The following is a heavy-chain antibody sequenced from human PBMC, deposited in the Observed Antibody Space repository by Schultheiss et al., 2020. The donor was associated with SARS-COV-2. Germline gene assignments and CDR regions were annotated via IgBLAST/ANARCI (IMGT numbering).Heavy chain of an antibody. J-gene: IGHJ6*02. V-gene: IGHV5-51*01. CDR1: GYSFTSYW. Sequence: GESLKISCKGSGYSFTSYWIGWVRQMPGKGLEWMGIIYPGDSATRYSPSFQGQVTISADKSISTAYLQWSSLKASDTAMYYCARRGDRFDYYYGMDVWGQGTTVTVSS. CDR2: IYPGDSAT. CDR3: ARRGDRFDYYYGMDV. D-gene: IGHD2-21*02.